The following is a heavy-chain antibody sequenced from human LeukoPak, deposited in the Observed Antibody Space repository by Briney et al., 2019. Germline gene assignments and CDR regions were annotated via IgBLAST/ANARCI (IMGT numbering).Heavy chain of an antibody. CDR3: AKEGQFDY. CDR1: GFTFSSYG. D-gene: IGHD4-4*01. CDR2: ISYDGSDK. V-gene: IGHV3-30*18. Sequence: GGSLRLSCAASGFTFSSYGMHWVRQAPGKGLEWVAVISYDGSDKYYADSVKGRFTISRDNSKNTLYLQMNSLRAGDTAVYYCAKEGQFDYWGQGTLVTVSS. J-gene: IGHJ4*02.